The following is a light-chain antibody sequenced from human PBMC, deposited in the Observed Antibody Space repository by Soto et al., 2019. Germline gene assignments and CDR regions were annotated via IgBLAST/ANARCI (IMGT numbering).Light chain of an antibody. CDR3: QQYNTHPRT. Sequence: DIQMTQYPSTLSASVGDRVTITCRASQSISSWLAWYQQKPGKAPKLLIYDASSLESGVPSRFSGSGPGTEFTLTISRLQTDDFATYYCQQYNTHPRTFGQGTKVDI. CDR2: DAS. J-gene: IGKJ1*01. CDR1: QSISSW. V-gene: IGKV1-5*01.